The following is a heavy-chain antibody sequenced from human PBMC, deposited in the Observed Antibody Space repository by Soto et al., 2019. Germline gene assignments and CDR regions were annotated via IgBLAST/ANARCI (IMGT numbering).Heavy chain of an antibody. CDR3: ARGFYSSSSYYYYGMNV. D-gene: IGHD6-6*01. Sequence: GESLKISCKGSGYSFTSYWIGWVRQMPGKGLEWMGIIYPGDSDTRYSPSFQGRVTISADKSISTAYLQWSSLKASDTAMYYCARGFYSSSSYYYYGMNVWGQGTTVTVSS. CDR2: IYPGDSDT. CDR1: GYSFTSYW. J-gene: IGHJ6*02. V-gene: IGHV5-51*01.